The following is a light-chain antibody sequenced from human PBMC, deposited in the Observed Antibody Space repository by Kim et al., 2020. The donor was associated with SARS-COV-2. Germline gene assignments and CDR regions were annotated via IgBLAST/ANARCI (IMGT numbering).Light chain of an antibody. Sequence: APLKITCTMRSRHSSYAIAWHKQQSEKGPRYLMKLTSDGSHSKGDGTPDRFSGSSSGAERYLTISSLQSEYEADYYCHSWAIVIQVFGGGTQLTVL. V-gene: IGLV4-69*01. CDR2: LTSDGSH. J-gene: IGLJ2*01. CDR1: SRHSSYA. CDR3: HSWAIVIQV.